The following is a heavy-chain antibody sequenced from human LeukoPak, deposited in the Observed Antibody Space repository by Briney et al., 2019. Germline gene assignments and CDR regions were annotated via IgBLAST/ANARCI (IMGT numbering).Heavy chain of an antibody. CDR3: ARGSRWQQLVRGWFDP. D-gene: IGHD6-13*01. CDR2: INPNSGGT. CDR1: GYTFTGYY. J-gene: IGHJ5*02. Sequence: GASVKVSCKASGYTFTGYYMHWVRQAPGQGLEWMGRINPNSGGTNYAQKFQGRVTMTRDTSISTADMELSRLRSDDTAVYYCARGSRWQQLVRGWFDPWGQGTLVTVSS. V-gene: IGHV1-2*06.